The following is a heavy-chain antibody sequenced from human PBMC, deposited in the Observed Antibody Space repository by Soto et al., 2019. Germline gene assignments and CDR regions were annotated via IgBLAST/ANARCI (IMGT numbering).Heavy chain of an antibody. J-gene: IGHJ6*03. CDR1: GGSISSYY. D-gene: IGHD3-10*01. V-gene: IGHV4-4*07. Sequence: PSDTLSLTRTVSGGSISSYYWSWTRQPAGKGLEWIGRIYTSGNTNYNPSLKSQVTMSVATPKNQFSLKLSSVTAADTAVYYCASGRGGSYYGSDVYSSLGGALRLGALGYSCYDSNVWR. CDR3: ASGRGGSYYGSDVYSSLGGALRLGALGYSCYDSNV. CDR2: IYTSGNT.